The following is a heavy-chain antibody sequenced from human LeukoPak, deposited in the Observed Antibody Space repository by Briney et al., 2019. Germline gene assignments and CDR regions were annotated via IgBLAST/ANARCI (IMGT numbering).Heavy chain of an antibody. CDR3: ARGLSSAWEVQGY. J-gene: IGHJ4*02. CDR1: GDSITSGSYF. CDR2: IQASGRT. D-gene: IGHD6-6*01. Sequence: SQTLSLTCSVSGDSITSGSYFWRWARQPAGKGLEWIGRIQASGRTSYNPSLKSRVTIPMDTSKNQFSLKLSFVTAADTALYYCARGLSSAWEVQGYWGQGTLVTVSS. V-gene: IGHV4-61*02.